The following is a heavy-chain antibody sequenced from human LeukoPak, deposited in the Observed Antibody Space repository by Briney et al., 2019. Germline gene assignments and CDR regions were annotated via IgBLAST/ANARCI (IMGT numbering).Heavy chain of an antibody. Sequence: GGSLRLSRAASGFTFSSYGMHWVRQAPGKGLEWVSAISGSGGSPYYADSVKGRFTISRDNSKNTLYLQMNSLRAEDTAVYYCAKEGHSSSGGFDYWGQGTLVTVSS. V-gene: IGHV3-23*01. CDR2: ISGSGGSP. CDR1: GFTFSSYG. J-gene: IGHJ4*02. D-gene: IGHD2-15*01. CDR3: AKEGHSSSGGFDY.